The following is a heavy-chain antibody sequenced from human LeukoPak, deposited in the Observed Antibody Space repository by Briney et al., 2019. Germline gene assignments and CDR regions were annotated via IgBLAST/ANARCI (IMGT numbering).Heavy chain of an antibody. V-gene: IGHV3-15*07. CDR1: GFTFSNAW. D-gene: IGHD3-22*01. J-gene: IGHJ5*02. CDR2: IRSNSDGGTI. Sequence: GGSLRLSCATSGFTFSNAWMNWVRQAPGEGLEWVGRIRSNSDGGTIDYAAPVKGRFTLSRDDSKTTLYLQMNSLQTEDTAVYYCATDFYDSTWGQGTLVTVSS. CDR3: ATDFYDST.